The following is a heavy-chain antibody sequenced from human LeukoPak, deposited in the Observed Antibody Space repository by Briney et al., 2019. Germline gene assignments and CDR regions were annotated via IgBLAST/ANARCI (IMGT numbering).Heavy chain of an antibody. CDR3: AKGGELLIRYYFDY. D-gene: IGHD1-26*01. CDR1: GFTFSSYG. CDR2: ISYDGSNK. J-gene: IGHJ4*02. V-gene: IGHV3-30*18. Sequence: PGGSLRLSCAASGFTFSSYGMHWVRQAPGKGLEWVAVISYDGSNKYYADSVKGRFTISRDNSKNTLYLQMNSLRAEDTAVYYCAKGGELLIRYYFDYWGQGTLVTVSS.